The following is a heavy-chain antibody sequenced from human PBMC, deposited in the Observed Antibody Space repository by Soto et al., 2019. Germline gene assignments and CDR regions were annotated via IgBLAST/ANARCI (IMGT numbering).Heavy chain of an antibody. CDR3: TTGPRLLDGTSD. V-gene: IGHV3-15*01. Sequence: GGSLRLSCAASGFTFSDDWLNWVRQAPGKGLEWVGRIKSKAAGGTIDYAAPVKGRFTISRDDSKNMLYLQMNSLKTEDTAVYYCTTGPRLLDGTSDWGQGTLVTVSS. CDR1: GFTFSDDW. D-gene: IGHD1-26*01. CDR2: IKSKAAGGTI. J-gene: IGHJ4*02.